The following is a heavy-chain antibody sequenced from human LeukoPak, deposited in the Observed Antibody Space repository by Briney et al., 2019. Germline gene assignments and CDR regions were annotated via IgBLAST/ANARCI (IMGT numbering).Heavy chain of an antibody. Sequence: VASVKVSCKASGYTFTGYYMHWVRQAPGQGLEGMGWLNPNSGVTNYAQKFQGRVTMTRDTSISTAYMELSRLTSDDTAVYYCARDRVQLWFLLSYWGQGTLVTVSS. D-gene: IGHD5-18*01. V-gene: IGHV1-2*02. J-gene: IGHJ4*02. CDR1: GYTFTGYY. CDR2: LNPNSGVT. CDR3: ARDRVQLWFLLSY.